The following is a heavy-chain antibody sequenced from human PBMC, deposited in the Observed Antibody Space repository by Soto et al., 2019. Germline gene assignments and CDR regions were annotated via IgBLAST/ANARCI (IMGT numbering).Heavy chain of an antibody. CDR3: AKAYYDFWSGYPTVDY. CDR2: INSDGSST. D-gene: IGHD3-3*01. J-gene: IGHJ4*02. CDR1: GFTFSSYW. Sequence: GGSLRLSCAASGFTFSSYWMHWVRQAPGKGLVWVSRINSDGSSTSYADSVKGRFTISRDNAKNTLYLQMNSLRAEDTAVYYCAKAYYDFWSGYPTVDYWGQGTLVTVSS. V-gene: IGHV3-74*01.